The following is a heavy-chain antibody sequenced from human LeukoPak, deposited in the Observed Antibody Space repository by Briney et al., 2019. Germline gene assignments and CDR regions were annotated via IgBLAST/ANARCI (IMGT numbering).Heavy chain of an antibody. CDR3: ARVGAYCGGDCYSPFDH. D-gene: IGHD2-21*02. CDR1: GGTFSSYA. Sequence: SVKVSCKASGGTFSSYAISWVRQAPGQGLEWMGAIIPIFGTANYAQKFQGRVTITADESTSTAYMELSSLRSEDTAVYYCARVGAYCGGDCYSPFDHWGQGTLVTVSS. V-gene: IGHV1-69*13. CDR2: IIPIFGTA. J-gene: IGHJ4*02.